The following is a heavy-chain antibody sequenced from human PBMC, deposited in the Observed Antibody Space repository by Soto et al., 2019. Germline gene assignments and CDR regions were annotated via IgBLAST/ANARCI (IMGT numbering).Heavy chain of an antibody. Sequence: GGSLRLSCAASGFTFSSYAMSWVRQAPGKGLEWVSAISGSGDSTFYADSVKGRCTISRDNSKNTLYLQMSSLRAEDTAIYYCARLPISFILVDSSNAFDFWGQGTMVTVSS. CDR1: GFTFSSYA. CDR3: ARLPISFILVDSSNAFDF. D-gene: IGHD2-21*01. CDR2: ISGSGDST. V-gene: IGHV3-23*01. J-gene: IGHJ3*01.